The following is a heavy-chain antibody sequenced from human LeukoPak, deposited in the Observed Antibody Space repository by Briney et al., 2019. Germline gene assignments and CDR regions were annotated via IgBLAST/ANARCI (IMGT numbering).Heavy chain of an antibody. V-gene: IGHV4-34*01. J-gene: IGHJ4*02. D-gene: IGHD2-2*02. CDR1: GGSFSGYY. Sequence: MSSETLSLTCAVYGGSFSGYYWSWIRQPPGKGLEWIGEINHSGSTNYNPSLKSRVTISVDTSKNQFSLKLSSVTAGDTAVYYCARGSRFPYCSSTSCYSSYWGQGTLVTVSS. CDR3: ARGSRFPYCSSTSCYSSY. CDR2: INHSGST.